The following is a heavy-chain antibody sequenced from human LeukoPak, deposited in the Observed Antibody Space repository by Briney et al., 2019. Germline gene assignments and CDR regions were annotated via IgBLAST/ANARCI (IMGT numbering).Heavy chain of an antibody. CDR3: AREGDSSSTFDY. V-gene: IGHV1-69*06. D-gene: IGHD6-13*01. Sequence: SVKASCKASGGTFSSYAISWVRQAPGQGLEWMGGIIPIFGTANYAQKFQGRVTITADKSTSTAYMELSSLRSEDTAVYYCAREGDSSSTFDYWGQGTLVTVSS. CDR1: GGTFSSYA. CDR2: IIPIFGTA. J-gene: IGHJ4*02.